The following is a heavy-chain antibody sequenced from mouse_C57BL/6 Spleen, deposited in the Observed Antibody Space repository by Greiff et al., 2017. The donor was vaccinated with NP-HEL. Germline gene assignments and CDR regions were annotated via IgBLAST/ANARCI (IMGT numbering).Heavy chain of an antibody. CDR2: IDPEDGDT. V-gene: IGHV14-1*01. D-gene: IGHD4-1*01. Sequence: VQLQQSGAELVRPGASVKLSCTASGFNIKDYYMHWVKQRPEQGLEWIGRIDPEDGDTEYAPKFQGKATMTADTSSNTAYLQLSSLTSEDTAVYYCTTITETSYPLDYWGQGTTLTVSS. J-gene: IGHJ2*01. CDR3: TTITETSYPLDY. CDR1: GFNIKDYY.